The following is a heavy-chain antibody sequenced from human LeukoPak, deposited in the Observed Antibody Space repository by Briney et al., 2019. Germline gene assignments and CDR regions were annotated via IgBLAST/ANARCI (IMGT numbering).Heavy chain of an antibody. CDR3: ARLIWYSSSWCRFDP. D-gene: IGHD6-13*01. CDR2: LHPGDSDT. Sequence: GESLKISCKGSGYTFTSYWIGWVRQMPGKGLEWMGILHPGDSDTRYSPSFQGQVTISADKSISTAHLQWSSLKASDTAMYYCARLIWYSSSWCRFDPWGQGTLVTVSS. CDR1: GYTFTSYW. J-gene: IGHJ5*02. V-gene: IGHV5-51*01.